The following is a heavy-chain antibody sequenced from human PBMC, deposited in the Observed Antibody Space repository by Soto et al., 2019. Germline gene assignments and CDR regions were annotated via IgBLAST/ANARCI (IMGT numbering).Heavy chain of an antibody. CDR3: ARGPPRYYYDSSGCYYFDY. V-gene: IGHV4-30-2*01. CDR1: GGSISSGGYS. D-gene: IGHD3-22*01. CDR2: IYHSGST. J-gene: IGHJ4*02. Sequence: QLQLQESGSGLVKPSQTLSLTCAVSGGSISSGGYSWSWIRQPQGTGLEWIGYIYHSGSTYYNPSLKSRVTISVDRYKNQFSLKLSSVTAADTAVYYCARGPPRYYYDSSGCYYFDYWGQGTLVTVSS.